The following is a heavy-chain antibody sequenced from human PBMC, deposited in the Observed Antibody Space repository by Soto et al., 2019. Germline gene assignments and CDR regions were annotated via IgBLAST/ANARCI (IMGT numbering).Heavy chain of an antibody. Sequence: SETLSLTCAVYGGSFSGYYWSWIRQPPGKGLEWIGEINHSGSTNYNPSLKSRVTISVDTSKNQFSLKLSSVTAADTAVYYCARGRGCSSTSCWNWFDPWGQGILVTV. CDR1: GGSFSGYY. J-gene: IGHJ5*02. CDR2: INHSGST. CDR3: ARGRGCSSTSCWNWFDP. V-gene: IGHV4-34*01. D-gene: IGHD2-2*01.